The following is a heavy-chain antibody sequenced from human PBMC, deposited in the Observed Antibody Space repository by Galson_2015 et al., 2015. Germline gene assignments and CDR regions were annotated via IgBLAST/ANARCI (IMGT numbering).Heavy chain of an antibody. V-gene: IGHV3-23*01. D-gene: IGHD6-19*01. CDR3: ARQGASSGWEH. CDR2: ISGSGGSK. J-gene: IGHJ4*01. CDR1: GFTFSSYA. Sequence: SLRLSCAASGFTFSSYAMSWVRQAPGKGLEWVSAISGSGGSKYYADSVKGRFTISRDNSKNTLYLQMNSQRAEDTAVYYCARQGASSGWEHWGHGTLVTVSS.